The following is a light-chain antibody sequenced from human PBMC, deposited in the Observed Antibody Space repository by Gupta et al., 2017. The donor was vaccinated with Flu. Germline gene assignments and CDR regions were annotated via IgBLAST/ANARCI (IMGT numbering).Light chain of an antibody. V-gene: IGKV3-20*01. CDR3: QQYGSSPRT. J-gene: IGKJ1*01. Sequence: EIMLTQSPGTLSSSPGERATLSCRASQSVSRNFLAWFQQKPGQAPTLLIYGASSRATDIPDRFSGSGSGTEFTLTISRLEPEDFAVYYCQQYGSSPRTFGQGTKVEIK. CDR1: QSVSRNF. CDR2: GAS.